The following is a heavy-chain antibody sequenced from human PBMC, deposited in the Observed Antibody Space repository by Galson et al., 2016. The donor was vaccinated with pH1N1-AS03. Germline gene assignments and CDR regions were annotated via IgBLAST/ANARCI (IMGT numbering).Heavy chain of an antibody. Sequence: FLRLSCATSGLTFTDFAGSWVRQAPGRGLEWVSATSSSGSSTYYAESVKGRFTISRDYSKNTVDLQTNSLRAYDTAVYYCAKDRTDYRLHSFPGSDVWGQGTTVIVSS. D-gene: IGHD4-11*01. V-gene: IGHV3-23*01. CDR1: GLTFTDFA. J-gene: IGHJ6*02. CDR2: TSSSGSST. CDR3: AKDRTDYRLHSFPGSDV.